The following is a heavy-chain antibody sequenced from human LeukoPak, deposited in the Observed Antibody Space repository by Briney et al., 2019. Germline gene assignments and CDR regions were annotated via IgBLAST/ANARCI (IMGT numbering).Heavy chain of an antibody. Sequence: SETLSLTCTVSGGSISSYYWSWIPQPPGKGLEWIGYIYYSGSTNYNPSLKSRVTISVDTSKNQFSLKLSSVTAADTAVYYCARGSIAARPDGLFDYWGQGTLVTVSS. V-gene: IGHV4-59*01. CDR2: IYYSGST. J-gene: IGHJ4*02. CDR3: ARGSIAARPDGLFDY. CDR1: GGSISSYY. D-gene: IGHD6-6*01.